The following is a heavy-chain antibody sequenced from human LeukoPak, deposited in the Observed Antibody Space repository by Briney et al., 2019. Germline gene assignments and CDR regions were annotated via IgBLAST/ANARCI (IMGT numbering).Heavy chain of an antibody. V-gene: IGHV3-74*01. CDR3: AREGYYGSGSPPSLYFDY. CDR1: GNYW. Sequence: GGSLRLSCAASGNYWMHWVRQVPGKGLVWVSHINSDGSWTSYADSVKGRFTISRDNSRSTLYLQMNSLRPEDTAIYYCAREGYYGSGSPPSLYFDYWGQGTLVTVSS. CDR2: INSDGSWT. D-gene: IGHD3-10*01. J-gene: IGHJ4*02.